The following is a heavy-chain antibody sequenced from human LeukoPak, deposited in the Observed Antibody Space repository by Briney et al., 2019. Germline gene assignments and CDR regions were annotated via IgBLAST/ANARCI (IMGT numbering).Heavy chain of an antibody. V-gene: IGHV4-59*01. CDR3: ARDGNPTDWFDP. J-gene: IGHJ5*02. CDR1: GGSISSYY. D-gene: IGHD2/OR15-2a*01. CDR2: IYYSGST. Sequence: SETLSLTCTVSGGSISSYYWSWIRQPPGKGLEWIGYIYYSGSTNYNPSLKSRVTISVDTSKNQFSLKLSSVTAADTAVYYCARDGNPTDWFDPWGQGTRVTVSS.